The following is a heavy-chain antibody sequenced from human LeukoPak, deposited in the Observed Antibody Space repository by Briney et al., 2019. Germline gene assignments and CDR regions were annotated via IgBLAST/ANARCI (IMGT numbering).Heavy chain of an antibody. V-gene: IGHV4-39*07. D-gene: IGHD1-26*01. CDR2: IYSSGST. CDR3: AGEVGASDAFDI. CDR1: GXSISSSSDY. J-gene: IGHJ3*02. Sequence: PSETLSLTWTVSGXSISSSSDYWGWIRRPPGKGLEWIGNIYSSGSTNYNPSLKTRVTVSVDTSKNQFSLKLSSVTAADTAVYYCAGEVGASDAFDIWGQGTMVTVSS.